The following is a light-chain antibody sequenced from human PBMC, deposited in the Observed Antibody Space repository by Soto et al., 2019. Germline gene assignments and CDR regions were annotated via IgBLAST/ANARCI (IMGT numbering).Light chain of an antibody. J-gene: IGKJ2*01. CDR2: GAS. Sequence: DIVLTQSPGTLSLSPGERATLSCRASQSISNNYLTWYQQKPGQAPRLLIYGASIRATGIPDRFSGSGSGTDFTLTISRLEPEDFAVFFCQHYGSSPSTFGQGTKLEIK. CDR3: QHYGSSPST. CDR1: QSISNNY. V-gene: IGKV3-20*01.